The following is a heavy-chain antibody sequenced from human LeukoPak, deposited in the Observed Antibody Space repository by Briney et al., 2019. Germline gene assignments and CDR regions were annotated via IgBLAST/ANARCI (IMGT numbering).Heavy chain of an antibody. Sequence: ASVKVSCKASGYTFSGYYMHWVRQAPGQGLEWMGWINPNRGGTNYAQKFQGRVTMTRDTSISTAYMELSRLRSDDTAVYYCARERGLTTVATDAFDIWGQGTMVTVSS. CDR2: INPNRGGT. CDR1: GYTFSGYY. D-gene: IGHD4-23*01. V-gene: IGHV1-2*02. J-gene: IGHJ3*02. CDR3: ARERGLTTVATDAFDI.